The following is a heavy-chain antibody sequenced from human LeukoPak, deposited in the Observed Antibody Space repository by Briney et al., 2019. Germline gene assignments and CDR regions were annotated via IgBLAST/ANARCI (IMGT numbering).Heavy chain of an antibody. D-gene: IGHD1-26*01. V-gene: IGHV3-53*01. CDR2: IYSDNT. J-gene: IGHJ6*03. CDR3: ARDPYSGNYGNYYYYYMDV. CDR1: GFTVSSNS. Sequence: PGGSLRLSCTVSGFTVSSNSMSWVRQAPGKGLEWVSFIYSDNTHYSDSVKGRFTISRDNAKNSLFLQMNNLSPDDTAVYFCARDPYSGNYGNYYYYYMDVWGKGTTVTISS.